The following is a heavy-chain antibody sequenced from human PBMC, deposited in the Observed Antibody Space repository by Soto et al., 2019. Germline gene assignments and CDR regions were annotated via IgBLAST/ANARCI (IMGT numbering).Heavy chain of an antibody. CDR3: ATTVGRRGRNWFDP. V-gene: IGHV1-3*01. CDR2: INVGNGNT. J-gene: IGHJ5*02. Sequence: ASVKVSCKASGYTFTSYAMHWVRQAPGQRLEWMGWINVGNGNTKYSQKFQGRVTITRDTSASTAYMELSSLRSEDTAVYYCATTVGRRGRNWFDPWGQGTLVTVSS. CDR1: GYTFTSYA. D-gene: IGHD4-17*01.